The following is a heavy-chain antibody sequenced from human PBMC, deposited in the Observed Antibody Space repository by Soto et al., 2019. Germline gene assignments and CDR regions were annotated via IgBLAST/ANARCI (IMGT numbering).Heavy chain of an antibody. CDR1: GYTFTSYG. Sequence: GASVKVSCKASGYTFTSYGISWVRQAPGQGLEWMGGIIPIFGTANYAQKFQGRVTITADESTSTAYMELSSLRSEDTAVYYCTFGVVIPNYYYYGMDVWGQGTTVTVSS. J-gene: IGHJ6*02. CDR3: TFGVVIPNYYYYGMDV. CDR2: IIPIFGTA. V-gene: IGHV1-69*13. D-gene: IGHD3-3*01.